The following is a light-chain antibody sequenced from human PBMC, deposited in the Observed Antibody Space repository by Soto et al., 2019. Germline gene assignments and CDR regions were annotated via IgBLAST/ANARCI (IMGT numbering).Light chain of an antibody. CDR2: EVS. CDR1: SSDVGGYNY. Sequence: QSALTQPASVSGSPGQSITISCTGTSSDVGGYNYVSWYQQHPGKAPKVMIYEVSNRPSGVSNRFSGSKSDNTASLTISGLQAEDEADYYCSSYTSSSTLGVFGTGTKLTVL. V-gene: IGLV2-14*01. J-gene: IGLJ1*01. CDR3: SSYTSSSTLGV.